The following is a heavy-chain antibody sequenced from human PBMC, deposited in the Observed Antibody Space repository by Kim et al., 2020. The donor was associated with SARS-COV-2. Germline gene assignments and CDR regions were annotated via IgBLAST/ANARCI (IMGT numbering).Heavy chain of an antibody. D-gene: IGHD3-22*01. CDR2: ISGSGGST. J-gene: IGHJ4*02. Sequence: GGSLRLSCAASGFTFSSYAMSWVRQAPGKGLEWVSAISGSGGSTYYADSVKGRFTISRDNSKNTLYLQMNSLRAEDTAVYYCATNPDTYYYDSSGPFHFDYWGQGTLVTVSS. CDR1: GFTFSSYA. CDR3: ATNPDTYYYDSSGPFHFDY. V-gene: IGHV3-23*01.